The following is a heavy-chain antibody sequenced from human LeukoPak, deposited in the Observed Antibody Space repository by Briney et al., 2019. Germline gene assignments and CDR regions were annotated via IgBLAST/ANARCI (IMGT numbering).Heavy chain of an antibody. Sequence: GGSLRLSCAASGFNVSNNYMTWVRQAPGRGLEWVSLIYSSGSTYYADSVKGRFTISRDNSKNTLYLQMNSLRAEDTAVYYCARDTSSGYSYYFDYWGQGTLVTVSS. V-gene: IGHV3-53*01. CDR2: IYSSGST. CDR1: GFNVSNNY. D-gene: IGHD3-22*01. J-gene: IGHJ4*02. CDR3: ARDTSSGYSYYFDY.